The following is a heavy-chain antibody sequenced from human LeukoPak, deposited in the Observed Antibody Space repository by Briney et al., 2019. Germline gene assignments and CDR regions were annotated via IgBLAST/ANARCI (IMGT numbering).Heavy chain of an antibody. J-gene: IGHJ3*02. CDR1: GFTFSSYS. Sequence: GGSLRLSCAASGFTFSSYSMNWVCQAPGKGLEWVSSISSSSSYIYYADSVKGRFTISRDNAKNSLYLQMNSLRAEDTAVYYCARESPYSSSWYRAAFDIWGQGTMVTVSS. V-gene: IGHV3-21*01. CDR3: ARESPYSSSWYRAAFDI. CDR2: ISSSSSYI. D-gene: IGHD6-13*01.